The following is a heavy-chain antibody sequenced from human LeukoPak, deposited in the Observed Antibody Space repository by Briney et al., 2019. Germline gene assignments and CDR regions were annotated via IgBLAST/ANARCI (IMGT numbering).Heavy chain of an antibody. CDR3: ARRTYYYDSSGYSFPFVDY. Sequence: PSETLSLTCAVYGGSFSGYYWSWIRQPPGKGLEWIGEINHSGSTNYNPSLKSRVTISVDTSKNQFSLKLSSVTAADTAVYYCARRTYYYDSSGYSFPFVDYWGQGTLVTVSS. J-gene: IGHJ4*02. V-gene: IGHV4-34*01. CDR1: GGSFSGYY. D-gene: IGHD3-22*01. CDR2: INHSGST.